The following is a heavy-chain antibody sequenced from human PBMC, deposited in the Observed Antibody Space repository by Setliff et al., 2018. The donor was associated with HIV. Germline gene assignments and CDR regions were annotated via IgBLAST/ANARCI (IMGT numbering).Heavy chain of an antibody. CDR1: GGSLNNYY. D-gene: IGHD6-6*01. CDR2: IYTRESF. J-gene: IGHJ4*02. V-gene: IGHV4-4*09. Sequence: SETLSLTCTVSGGSLNNYYWSWVRQPPGKGLEWIGYIYTRESFIYNPSLKSRVSISLSRSNNQFSLKLNSVTAADTAGYYCARQGEYSRSSFFDYWGQGAPVTVSS. CDR3: ARQGEYSRSSFFDY.